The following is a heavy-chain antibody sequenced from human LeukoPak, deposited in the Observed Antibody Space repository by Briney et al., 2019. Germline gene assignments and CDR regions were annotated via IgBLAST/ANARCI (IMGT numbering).Heavy chain of an antibody. CDR1: GGSISSYY. CDR3: ARGSLVGATRFFDY. V-gene: IGHV4-4*07. Sequence: SETLSLTCTVSGGSISSYYWSWLRQPAGKGLEWLGRIYTSGSTNYNTSLKSRVTMSVDTSKNQFSLKLSSLTAADTAVYYCARGSLVGATRFFDYWGQGTLVTVSS. J-gene: IGHJ4*02. D-gene: IGHD1-26*01. CDR2: IYTSGST.